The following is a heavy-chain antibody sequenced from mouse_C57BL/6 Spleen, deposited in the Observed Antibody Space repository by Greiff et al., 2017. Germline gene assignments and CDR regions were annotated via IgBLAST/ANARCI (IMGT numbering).Heavy chain of an antibody. D-gene: IGHD1-1*01. CDR1: GYAFSSYW. CDR2: IYPGDGDT. J-gene: IGHJ2*01. Sequence: QVQLQQSGAELVKPGASVKISCKASGYAFSSYWMNWVKQRPGKGLEWIGQIYPGDGDTNYNGKFKGKATLTADKSSSTAYMQLSSLTSEDSAVYFCAREGYYYGSSNYFDYWGQGTTLTVSS. CDR3: AREGYYYGSSNYFDY. V-gene: IGHV1-80*01.